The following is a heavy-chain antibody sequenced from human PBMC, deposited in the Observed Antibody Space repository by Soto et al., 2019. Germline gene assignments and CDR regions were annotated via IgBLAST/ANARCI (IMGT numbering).Heavy chain of an antibody. CDR1: GLTLSSYA. CDR3: AREHRYDSSGYYYEAFEY. Sequence: GSLRLSWAAAGLTLSSYAMHWVRQAPGKGLEWVAVISYDGSKKYYANSVRGRFTISRDNAENTLYLQMNSLRAEDTAVYYCAREHRYDSSGYYYEAFEYWGQGTLVTVSS. D-gene: IGHD3-22*01. J-gene: IGHJ4*02. CDR2: ISYDGSKK. V-gene: IGHV3-30*03.